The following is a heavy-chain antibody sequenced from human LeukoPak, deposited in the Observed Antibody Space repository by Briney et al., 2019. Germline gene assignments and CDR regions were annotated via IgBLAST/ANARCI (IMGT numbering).Heavy chain of an antibody. CDR1: RYSFTSYW. D-gene: IGHD6-13*01. CDR2: IYPGDSDT. J-gene: IGHJ4*02. CDR3: ASTAAGQPYFDY. V-gene: IGHV5-51*01. Sequence: GETLKISRKGSRYSFTSYWTGWVRQMPGKGLEWIGIIYPGDSDTRYSPSYQGQVTISADKTISTAYLQWSSLKASDTAMYYCASTAAGQPYFDYWGQGTLVTVSS.